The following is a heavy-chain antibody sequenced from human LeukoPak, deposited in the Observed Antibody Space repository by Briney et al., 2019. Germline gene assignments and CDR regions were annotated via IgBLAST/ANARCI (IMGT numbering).Heavy chain of an antibody. CDR1: GFSFDNDA. CDR2: ISSGGVVT. V-gene: IGHV3-23*01. Sequence: PAGGSLRLSCAASGFSFDNDAMTWVRQAPGKGLEWVSSISSGGVVTYYADSVKGRFSISRDNSKKTLYLQMNSLRAEDTAIYYCAKQEYDFWSGYLFWGQGTLVTVSS. D-gene: IGHD3-3*01. J-gene: IGHJ4*02. CDR3: AKQEYDFWSGYLF.